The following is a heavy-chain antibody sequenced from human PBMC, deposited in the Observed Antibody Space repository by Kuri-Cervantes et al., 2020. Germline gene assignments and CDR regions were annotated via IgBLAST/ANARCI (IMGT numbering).Heavy chain of an antibody. V-gene: IGHV5-51*01. Sequence: GGSLRLSCKGSGYSFTSYWIGWVRQMPGKGLEWMGIIYPGDSDTRYSPSFQGQVTISADKSISTAYLQRSSLKASDTAMYYCARKWLGIAAAGTYDYWGQGTLVTVSS. CDR1: GYSFTSYW. D-gene: IGHD6-13*01. J-gene: IGHJ4*02. CDR3: ARKWLGIAAAGTYDY. CDR2: IYPGDSDT.